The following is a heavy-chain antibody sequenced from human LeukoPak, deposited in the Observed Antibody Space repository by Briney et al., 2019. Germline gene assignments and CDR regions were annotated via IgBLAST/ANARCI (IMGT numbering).Heavy chain of an antibody. D-gene: IGHD6-19*01. CDR1: GGSFSGYY. CDR3: ARLRGSGWWIFDY. CDR2: ISDIGSI. Sequence: SETLSLTCAVYGGSFSGYYWSWIRQPPGKGLEWIAYISDIGSINYNPSLKSRVTISLDTSKNQFSLKLSSVTAADTAVYYCARLRGSGWWIFDYWGQGTLVTVSS. V-gene: IGHV4-59*08. J-gene: IGHJ4*02.